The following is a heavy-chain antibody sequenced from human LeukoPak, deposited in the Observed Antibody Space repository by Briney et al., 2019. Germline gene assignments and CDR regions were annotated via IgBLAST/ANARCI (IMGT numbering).Heavy chain of an antibody. V-gene: IGHV4-39*07. CDR1: GGSISSSSYY. Sequence: SETLSLTCTVSGGSISSSSYYWGWIRQPPGKGLEWIGSIYYSGNTYHNPSLKSRVTIAVDTSKNQFSLKLSSVTAADTAVYYCARVVGGVGLDYWGQGTLVTVSS. CDR2: IYYSGNT. D-gene: IGHD3-16*01. CDR3: ARVVGGVGLDY. J-gene: IGHJ4*02.